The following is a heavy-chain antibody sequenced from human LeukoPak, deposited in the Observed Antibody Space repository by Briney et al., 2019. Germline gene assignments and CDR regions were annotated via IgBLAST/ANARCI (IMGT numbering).Heavy chain of an antibody. Sequence: GAPVKISCKASGYTFTSYDINWVRQATGQGLEWMGWMNPNSGNTGYAPKFQGRVTMTRDTSISTAFMDLSSLRTDDTALYYCARGRSYSDTAGKDGGDSWGQGTLVTVSS. CDR2: MNPNSGNT. CDR1: GYTFTSYD. D-gene: IGHD3-16*01. V-gene: IGHV1-8*01. J-gene: IGHJ4*02. CDR3: ARGRSYSDTAGKDGGDS.